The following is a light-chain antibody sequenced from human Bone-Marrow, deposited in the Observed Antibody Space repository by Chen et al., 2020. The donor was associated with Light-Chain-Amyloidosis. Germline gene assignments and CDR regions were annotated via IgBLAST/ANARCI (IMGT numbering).Light chain of an antibody. CDR1: QSVSSN. V-gene: IGKV3-15*01. Sequence: EIVMTQSPATLSVSPGERATLSCRASQSVSSNLAWYQQKPGQAPRLLIYGASTRATGIPARFSGSGSGTEFTLTISRLQSEDFAVYYCQQYNNWPPTWTFGQGTKVESK. CDR3: QQYNNWPPTWT. CDR2: GAS. J-gene: IGKJ1*01.